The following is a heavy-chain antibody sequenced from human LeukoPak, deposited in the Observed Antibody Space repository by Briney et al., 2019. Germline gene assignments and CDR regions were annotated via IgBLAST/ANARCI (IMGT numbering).Heavy chain of an antibody. CDR2: MRSKIDGGTT. D-gene: IGHD3-10*01. J-gene: IGHJ6*03. Sequence: GGSLRLSCEASGFTFRNAWMSWVRQAPGKGLEWVGRMRSKIDGGTTDYAAPVKGRFTISRDDSKSTLYLQMNSLKTEDTAVYYCATEREKTWFGELLSGYYYMDVWGKGTTVTISS. CDR3: ATEREKTWFGELLSGYYYMDV. V-gene: IGHV3-15*01. CDR1: GFTFRNAW.